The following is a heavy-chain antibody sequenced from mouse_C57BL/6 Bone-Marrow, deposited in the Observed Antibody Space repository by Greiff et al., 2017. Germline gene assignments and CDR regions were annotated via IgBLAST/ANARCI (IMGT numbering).Heavy chain of an antibody. V-gene: IGHV1-47*01. CDR3: ARRDDYGYYFDY. CDR2: FHPYNDDT. J-gene: IGHJ2*01. D-gene: IGHD2-4*01. CDR1: GYTFTTYP. Sequence: QVQLKASGAELVKPGASVKMSCKASGYTFTTYPIEWMKQNHGKSLEWIGNFHPYNDDTKYNEKFKGKATLTVEKSSSTVYLERSRLTSDDSAVYYCARRDDYGYYFDYWGQGTTLTVSS.